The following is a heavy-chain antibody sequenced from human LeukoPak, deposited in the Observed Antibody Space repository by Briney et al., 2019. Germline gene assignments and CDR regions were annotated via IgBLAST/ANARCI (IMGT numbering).Heavy chain of an antibody. CDR1: GFTFSDYY. J-gene: IGHJ5*02. CDR3: AREVRYQLLSWFDP. Sequence: KPGGSLRLSCAASGFTFSDYYMSWIRQAPGKGLEWVSHISSSGSTIYYADSGKGRFTISRDNAKNSLYLQMNSLRAEDTAVYYCAREVRYQLLSWFDPWGQGTLVTVSS. CDR2: ISSSGSTI. V-gene: IGHV3-11*01. D-gene: IGHD2-2*01.